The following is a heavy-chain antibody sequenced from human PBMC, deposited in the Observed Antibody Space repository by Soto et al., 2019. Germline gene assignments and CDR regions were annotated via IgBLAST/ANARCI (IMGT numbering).Heavy chain of an antibody. Sequence: GSLRLACAASVFTFSSYAMSWVRQAPGKGLEWVSAISGSDNSTYYADSVKGRFTISRDNSKNTLYLQMSSPRADDTAVYYCAPMGVWGQGTTVTVSS. CDR1: VFTFSSYA. CDR2: ISGSDNST. V-gene: IGHV3-23*01. J-gene: IGHJ6*02. CDR3: APMGV.